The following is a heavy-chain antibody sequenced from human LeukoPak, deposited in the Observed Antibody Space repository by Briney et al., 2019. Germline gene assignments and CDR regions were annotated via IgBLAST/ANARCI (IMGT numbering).Heavy chain of an antibody. D-gene: IGHD3-10*02. CDR3: ATYHFRGDTHYFGY. CDR2: IYYSGST. V-gene: IGHV4-59*01. J-gene: IGHJ4*02. Sequence: PSETLSLTCTDSGGSISSYYWSWIRQPPGKGLEWIAYIYYSGSTNYNPSLKSRVTISVDTSKNQFSLKLSSVTAGDTAVYYCATYHFRGDTHYFGYWGQGILVTVSS. CDR1: GGSISSYY.